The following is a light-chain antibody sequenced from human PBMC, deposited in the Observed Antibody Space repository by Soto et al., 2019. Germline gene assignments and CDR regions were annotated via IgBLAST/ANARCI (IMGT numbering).Light chain of an antibody. J-gene: IGKJ3*01. Sequence: EIVLTQSPGTLSLSQGESATLSCRASQSVSNYLAWYQQRPGQAPRLLIYGASNRATGIPDRFSGSGSGTDFTLTISRLEPEDFAMYYCQQYGNAPRTFGPGTKVDIK. CDR2: GAS. CDR3: QQYGNAPRT. V-gene: IGKV3-20*01. CDR1: QSVSNY.